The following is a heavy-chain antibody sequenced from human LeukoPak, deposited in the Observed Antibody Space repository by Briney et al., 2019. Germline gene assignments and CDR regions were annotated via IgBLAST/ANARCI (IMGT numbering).Heavy chain of an antibody. Sequence: PGGSLRLSCAASGFIFTKAWMSWVRQAPGKGLEWVGRIKSKSDGGTTDYASPVKGRFTISRDGSKSTLYLQMSSLKTEDTAVYYCNTDEGVASWPMFSYWGQGTQVTVSS. CDR3: NTDEGVASWPMFSY. D-gene: IGHD3-10*01. CDR1: GFIFTKAW. J-gene: IGHJ4*02. V-gene: IGHV3-15*01. CDR2: IKSKSDGGTT.